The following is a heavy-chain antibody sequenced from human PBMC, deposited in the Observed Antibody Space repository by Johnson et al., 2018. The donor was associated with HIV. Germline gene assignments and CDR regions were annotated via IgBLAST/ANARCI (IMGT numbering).Heavy chain of an antibody. D-gene: IGHD2-21*02. J-gene: IGHJ3*02. V-gene: IGHV3-9*03. CDR1: GFTFDDYA. Sequence: VQLVESGGGLVQPGRSLRLSCAASGFTFDDYAMHWVRQAPGKGLEWVSGIHWNGGSTGYAESVKGRFTISRDNSKNTLYLQMGSLRAEDMAVYFCARGTVCGGDCYAGAFDIWGQGTMVTVSS. CDR2: IHWNGGST. CDR3: ARGTVCGGDCYAGAFDI.